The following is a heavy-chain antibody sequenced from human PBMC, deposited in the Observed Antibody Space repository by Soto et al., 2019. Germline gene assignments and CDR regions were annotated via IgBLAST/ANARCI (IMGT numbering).Heavy chain of an antibody. CDR3: ARLGPATTDMGENYYNMAV. V-gene: IGHV4-39*01. J-gene: IGHJ6*03. D-gene: IGHD3-9*01. Sequence: QLQLQESGPGLVKPSENLSLTCTVSGGSFSSSSYYWGWIRQPPWKRLEWIGSIYYSGTTYYNPSLKSRVTLSVETSKNTCSVKRSVVDAADTAIYYCARLGPATTDMGENYYNMAVLVKGSTVTVSS. CDR2: IYYSGTT. CDR1: GGSFSSSSYY.